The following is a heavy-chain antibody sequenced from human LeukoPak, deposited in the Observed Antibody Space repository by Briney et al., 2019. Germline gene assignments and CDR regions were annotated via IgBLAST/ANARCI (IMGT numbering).Heavy chain of an antibody. D-gene: IGHD6-13*01. Sequence: GGSLRLSCATSGFSFSSYAMSWVRQAPGKGLEWVSSISGSGGSTYYADSVNGRFTISRDNSKNTLYLQMNSLRAEDTAVYYCAKATYSSSWNLYFDYWDQGTLVTVSS. CDR3: AKATYSSSWNLYFDY. V-gene: IGHV3-23*01. CDR1: GFSFSSYA. CDR2: ISGSGGST. J-gene: IGHJ4*02.